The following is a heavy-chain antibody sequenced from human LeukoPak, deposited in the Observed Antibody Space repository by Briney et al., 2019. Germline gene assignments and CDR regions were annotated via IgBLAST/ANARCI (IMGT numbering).Heavy chain of an antibody. CDR1: GLTFSSHA. V-gene: IGHV3-23*01. D-gene: IGHD6-13*01. J-gene: IGHJ4*02. CDR3: AKGDSSSPAPFDY. CDR2: ISGSGGST. Sequence: GGSLRLSCVASGLTFSSHAMTWVRQAPGKGLEWVSAISGSGGSTYYADSVKGRFTISRDNSKNTLYLQMNSLRAEDTAVYYCAKGDSSSPAPFDYWGQGTLVTVSS.